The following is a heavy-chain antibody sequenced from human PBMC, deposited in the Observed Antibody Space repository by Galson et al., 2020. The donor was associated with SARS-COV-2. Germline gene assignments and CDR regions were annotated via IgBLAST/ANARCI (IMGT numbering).Heavy chain of an antibody. CDR3: ARGGFVLDYGSAFDI. J-gene: IGHJ3*02. D-gene: IGHD4-17*01. CDR2: IYHSGST. CDR1: GGSISSSNW. V-gene: IGHV4-4*02. Sequence: SETLSLTCAVSGGSISSSNWWSWVRQPPGKGLEWIGEIYHSGSTNYNPSLKSRVTISVDKSKNQFSLKLSSVTAADTAVYYCARGGFVLDYGSAFDIWGQGTMVSVSS.